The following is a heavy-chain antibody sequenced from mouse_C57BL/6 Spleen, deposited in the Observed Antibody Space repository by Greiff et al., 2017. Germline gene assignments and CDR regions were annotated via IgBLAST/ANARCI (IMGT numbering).Heavy chain of an antibody. V-gene: IGHV1-7*01. CDR3: SRGGYYDVDYYAMDY. Sequence: QVQLQQSGAELAKPGASVKLSCKASGYTFTSYWMHWVNQRPGQGLEWIGYINASGGYHKYNQKFKGKATVTANKSSNTAYMQLNSLTYEDSAVYDCSRGGYYDVDYYAMDYGGQGTSVTVSS. D-gene: IGHD2-3*01. CDR1: GYTFTSYW. CDR2: INASGGYH. J-gene: IGHJ4*01.